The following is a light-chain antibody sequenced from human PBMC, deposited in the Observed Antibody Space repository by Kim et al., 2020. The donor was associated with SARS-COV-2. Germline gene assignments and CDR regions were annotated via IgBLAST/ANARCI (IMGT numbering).Light chain of an antibody. V-gene: IGLV3-21*04. CDR3: QVWDSVV. CDR2: YDS. Sequence: SYELTQPPSVSVAPGKTARITCGGNNIGSKSVHWYQQKPGLAPVLVIYYDSDRPSGIPERFSGSNSGNTATLTISRVEAGDEADYYCQVWDSVVFGGGT. CDR1: NIGSKS. J-gene: IGLJ2*01.